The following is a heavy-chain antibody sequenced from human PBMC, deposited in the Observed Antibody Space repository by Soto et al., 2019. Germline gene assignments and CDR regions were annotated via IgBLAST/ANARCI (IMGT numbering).Heavy chain of an antibody. CDR3: VREDGKVGTNSAFDY. Sequence: GGSLRLSCASSGLTFSTYTMNWVRQAPGKGLEWVSSINSRGNYIYYAESVRGRFTISRDNAKNSLYLQMDRLRAEDTALYYCVREDGKVGTNSAFDYWGMGALGTTSS. CDR1: GLTFSTYT. V-gene: IGHV3-21*01. J-gene: IGHJ4*02. CDR2: INSRGNYI. D-gene: IGHD1-26*01.